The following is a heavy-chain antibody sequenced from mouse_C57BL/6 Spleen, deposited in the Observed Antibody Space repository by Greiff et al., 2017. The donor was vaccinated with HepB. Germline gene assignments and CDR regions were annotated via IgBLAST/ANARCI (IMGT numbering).Heavy chain of an antibody. V-gene: IGHV7-3*01. CDR2: IRNKANGYTT. D-gene: IGHD4-1*01. CDR1: GFTFTDYY. Sequence: EVQVVESGGGLVQPGGSLSLSCAASGFTFTDYYMSWVRQPPGKALEWLGFIRNKANGYTTEYSASVKGRFTISRDNSQSILYLQMNALRAEDSATYYCASFNWDYAMDYWGQGTSVTVSS. J-gene: IGHJ4*01. CDR3: ASFNWDYAMDY.